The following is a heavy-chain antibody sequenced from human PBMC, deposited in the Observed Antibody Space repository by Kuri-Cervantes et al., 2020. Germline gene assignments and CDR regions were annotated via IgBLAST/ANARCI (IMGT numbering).Heavy chain of an antibody. CDR1: GFTFSSYS. CDR3: ARGYSGYDGGNY. J-gene: IGHJ4*02. CDR2: ISSSSSYI. D-gene: IGHD5-12*01. V-gene: IGHV3-21*01. Sequence: LSLTCAASGFTFSSYSMNWVCQAPGKGLEWVSSISSSSSYIYYADSVKGRFTISRDNAKNSLYLQMNSLRAEDTAVYYCARGYSGYDGGNYWGQGTLVTVSS.